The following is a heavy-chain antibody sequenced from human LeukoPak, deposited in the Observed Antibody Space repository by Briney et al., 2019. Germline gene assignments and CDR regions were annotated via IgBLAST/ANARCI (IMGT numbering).Heavy chain of an antibody. CDR1: GGSISSYY. Sequence: PSETLSLTCSVSGGSISSYYWIWIRQPPGKGLEWIGYIYYSGSTNYNSSLKSRVTISVDTSKNQFSLKLSSVTAADTAVYYCARGIAEGNWFDPWGQGTRVTVSS. CDR2: IYYSGST. CDR3: ARGIAEGNWFDP. V-gene: IGHV4-59*01. D-gene: IGHD6-13*01. J-gene: IGHJ5*02.